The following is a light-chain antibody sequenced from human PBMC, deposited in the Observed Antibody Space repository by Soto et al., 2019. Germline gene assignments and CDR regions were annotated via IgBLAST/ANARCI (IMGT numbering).Light chain of an antibody. V-gene: IGKV3-20*01. CDR2: GAS. Sequence: EIVLTQSPGTLSLSPGERATLSCRASQSVSSSYLAWYQQKPGQAPRLLIYGASSRATGIPDRFSGSGSGTDFTLTISVLEPEYFAVYYCQQYVSSPQTFGQGTKVEMK. CDR1: QSVSSSY. J-gene: IGKJ1*01. CDR3: QQYVSSPQT.